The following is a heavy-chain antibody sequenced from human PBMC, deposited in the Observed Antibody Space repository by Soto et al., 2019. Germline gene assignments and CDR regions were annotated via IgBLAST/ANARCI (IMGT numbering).Heavy chain of an antibody. V-gene: IGHV3-30-3*01. CDR2: ISYDGSNK. Sequence: GGSLRLSCAASGFSFTYYALHWVRQAPGKGLDWVAVISYDGSNKYYADSVKGRFTISREDSRSTLYLQMNSLRTEDSAVYYCARVDRTITSFYYYGMDVWGQGTTVTVSS. J-gene: IGHJ6*02. D-gene: IGHD3-10*01. CDR3: ARVDRTITSFYYYGMDV. CDR1: GFSFTYYA.